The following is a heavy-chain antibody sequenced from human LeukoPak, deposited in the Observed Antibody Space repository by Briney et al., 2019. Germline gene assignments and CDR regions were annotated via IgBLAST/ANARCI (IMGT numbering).Heavy chain of an antibody. CDR2: IWPGDSGT. Sequence: GESLKISCKGSGYNFISSWIGWVRQMPGKGLEWMGIIWPGDSGTRYSPSFQGQVTISADKSMSTAYLQWSSLKASDTAMYYCARRYCTNGVCYLYFAFDIWGQGTMVTVSS. V-gene: IGHV5-51*01. CDR1: GYNFISSW. CDR3: ARRYCTNGVCYLYFAFDI. J-gene: IGHJ3*02. D-gene: IGHD2-8*01.